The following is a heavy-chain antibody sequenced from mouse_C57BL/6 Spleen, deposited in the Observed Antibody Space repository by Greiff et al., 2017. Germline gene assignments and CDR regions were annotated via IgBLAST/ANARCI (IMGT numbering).Heavy chain of an antibody. Sequence: VKLQESGPELVKPGASVKISCKASGYAFSSSWMNWVKQRPGKGLEWIGRIYPGDGDTNYNGKFKGKATLTADKSSSTAYMQLSSLTSEDSAVYFCAREGRNWGQGTLVTVSA. J-gene: IGHJ3*01. V-gene: IGHV1-82*01. CDR3: AREGRN. CDR2: IYPGDGDT. CDR1: GYAFSSSW.